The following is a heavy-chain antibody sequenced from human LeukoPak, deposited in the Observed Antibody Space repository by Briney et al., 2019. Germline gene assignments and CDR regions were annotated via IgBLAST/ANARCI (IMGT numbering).Heavy chain of an antibody. Sequence: GGSLRLSCATSGFTFSSYNMHWVRQAPGKGLEWVAFIQNDGSNTYYADSVKGRFTISRDNSKNTLYLQMNSLRTEDTAVYYCATPAPHGSDPSLYYYYMDVWGKGTTVTISS. D-gene: IGHD3-10*01. CDR2: IQNDGSNT. V-gene: IGHV3-30*02. J-gene: IGHJ6*03. CDR1: GFTFSSYN. CDR3: ATPAPHGSDPSLYYYYMDV.